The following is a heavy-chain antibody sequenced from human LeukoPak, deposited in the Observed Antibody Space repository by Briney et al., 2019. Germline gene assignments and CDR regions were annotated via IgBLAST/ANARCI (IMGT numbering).Heavy chain of an antibody. CDR2: ISHTGST. J-gene: IGHJ6*02. CDR3: AREGYFYGMDV. Sequence: SETLSLTCAVSGGSVSSGGFSWRWIRQPPGKGLECIGSISHTGSTYYNPSLKSRVIISVDSSKNQFSLKLSSVTAADTAVYYCAREGYFYGMDVWGQGTTVTVSS. V-gene: IGHV4-30-2*01. CDR1: GGSVSSGGFS. D-gene: IGHD2/OR15-2a*01.